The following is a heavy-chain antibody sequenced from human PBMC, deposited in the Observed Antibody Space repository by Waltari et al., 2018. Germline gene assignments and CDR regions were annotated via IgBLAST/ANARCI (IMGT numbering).Heavy chain of an antibody. Sequence: EVQLVESGGGLIQPGGSLRRPCAASGITVSSNYMSWVRQAPGTGLEWVSVIYSGGSTYYADSVKGRFTISRDNSKNTLYLQMNSLRAEDTAVYYCARTRDSSGWYPYYYYYGMDVWGQGTTVTVSS. CDR3: ARTRDSSGWYPYYYYYGMDV. J-gene: IGHJ6*02. V-gene: IGHV3-53*01. CDR1: GITVSSNY. CDR2: IYSGGST. D-gene: IGHD6-19*01.